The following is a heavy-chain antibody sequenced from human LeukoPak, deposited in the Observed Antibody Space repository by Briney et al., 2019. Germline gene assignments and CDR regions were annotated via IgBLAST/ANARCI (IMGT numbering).Heavy chain of an antibody. CDR1: GGSISSSSYD. D-gene: IGHD6-13*01. V-gene: IGHV4-39*01. Sequence: SETLSLTCTVSGGSISSSSYDWGWIRQPRGRGREWIGSIYYSGSTYYNPALKSRVTISVDTCKKQFCLKLSSVTAADTAVYYCAGQYSSSWGYFDYWGQGTLVTVSS. CDR3: AGQYSSSWGYFDY. CDR2: IYYSGST. J-gene: IGHJ4*02.